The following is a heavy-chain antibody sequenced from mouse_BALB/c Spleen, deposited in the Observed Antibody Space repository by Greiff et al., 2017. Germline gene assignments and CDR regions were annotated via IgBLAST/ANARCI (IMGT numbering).Heavy chain of an antibody. V-gene: IGHV5-17*02. CDR2: ISSGSSTI. J-gene: IGHJ4*01. CDR1: GFTFSSFG. D-gene: IGHD2-14*01. Sequence: EVKLMESGGGLVQPGGSRKLSCAASGFTFSSFGMHWVRQAPEKGLEWVAYISSGSSTIYYADTVKGRLTISRDNPKNTLFLQMTSLRSEDTAMYYCARNMYDSYCAMDYWGQGTSVTVSS. CDR3: ARNMYDSYCAMDY.